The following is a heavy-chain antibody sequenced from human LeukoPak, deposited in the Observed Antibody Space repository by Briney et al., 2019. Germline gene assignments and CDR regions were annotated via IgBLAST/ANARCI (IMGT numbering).Heavy chain of an antibody. CDR3: ARVFIGDYGDYQFDY. D-gene: IGHD4-17*01. CDR2: ISDSGGST. Sequence: GGSLRLSCAASGFTFSSYAMSWVRQAPGKGLEWVSAISDSGGSTFYADSVKGRFTISRDNSKNTVYLQMNSLRAEDTAVYYCARVFIGDYGDYQFDYWGQGTLVTVSS. V-gene: IGHV3-23*01. J-gene: IGHJ4*02. CDR1: GFTFSSYA.